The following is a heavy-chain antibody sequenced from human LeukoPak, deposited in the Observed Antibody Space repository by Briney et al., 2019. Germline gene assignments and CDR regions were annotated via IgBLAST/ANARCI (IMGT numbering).Heavy chain of an antibody. V-gene: IGHV1-69*13. CDR1: GGTFSSYA. CDR2: ITPIFGTA. J-gene: IGHJ6*02. CDR3: AREISGSSSWYNYYYGMDV. Sequence: SVKVSCKASGGTFSSYAISWVRQAPGQGLEWMGGITPIFGTANYAQKFQGRVTITADESTSTAYMELSSLRSEDTAVYYCAREISGSSSWYNYYYGMDVWGQGTTVTVSS. D-gene: IGHD6-13*01.